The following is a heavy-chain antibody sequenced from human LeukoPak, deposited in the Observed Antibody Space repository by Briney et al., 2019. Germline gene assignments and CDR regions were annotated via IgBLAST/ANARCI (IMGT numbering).Heavy chain of an antibody. CDR2: TNPNSGGT. CDR3: ARDEVAATGTDY. D-gene: IGHD6-13*01. J-gene: IGHJ4*02. CDR1: GYTFTGYY. Sequence: ASVKVSCKDSGYTFTGYYIHWVRQAPGQGLEWMGWTNPNSGGTNYAQKLQGRVTMTRGTSISTDYMELSRLRYDDTAVYYCARDEVAATGTDYWGQGTLVTV. V-gene: IGHV1-2*02.